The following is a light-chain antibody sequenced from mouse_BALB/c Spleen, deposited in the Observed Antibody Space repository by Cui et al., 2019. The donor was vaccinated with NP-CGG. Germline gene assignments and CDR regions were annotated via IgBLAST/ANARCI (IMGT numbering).Light chain of an antibody. J-gene: IGLJ1*01. CDR2: GTN. CDR1: IGAVTTSNY. Sequence: QAVVTQESALTTSPGETVTLTCRSSIGAVTTSNYSNWVQEKPDHLFTGLIGGTNNRAPGVPARFSGSLIGDKAALTIPGAQTEDEAIYFCALWYSNHWVFGGGTKLTVL. CDR3: ALWYSNHWV. V-gene: IGLV1*01.